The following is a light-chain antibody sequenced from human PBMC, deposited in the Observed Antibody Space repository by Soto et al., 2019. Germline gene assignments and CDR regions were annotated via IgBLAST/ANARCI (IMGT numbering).Light chain of an antibody. CDR3: QSYGSSNFWV. J-gene: IGLJ3*02. CDR1: SGSIASNY. Sequence: NFMLTQPHSVSESPGKTVTISCTRSSGSIASNYVHWYQQRPGSSPTTVIYEGNHRPSGVPDRFSGSIDSSSNSASLTISRLKTEDEADYYCQSYGSSNFWVFGGGTKLTVL. CDR2: EGN. V-gene: IGLV6-57*01.